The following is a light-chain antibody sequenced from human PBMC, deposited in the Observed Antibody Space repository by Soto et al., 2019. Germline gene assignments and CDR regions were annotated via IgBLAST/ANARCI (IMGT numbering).Light chain of an antibody. J-gene: IGLJ2*01. CDR1: SGSIASNY. V-gene: IGLV6-57*04. CDR2: EDN. Sequence: NFMLTQPHSVSESPGKTVTISCTRSSGSIASNYVQWYQQRPGSAPTTVIYEDNQRPSGVPDRFSGYIDRSSNSASLTTSGLKTEDAADYCCQSYDSSIYVVFGGGTKLTVL. CDR3: QSYDSSIYVV.